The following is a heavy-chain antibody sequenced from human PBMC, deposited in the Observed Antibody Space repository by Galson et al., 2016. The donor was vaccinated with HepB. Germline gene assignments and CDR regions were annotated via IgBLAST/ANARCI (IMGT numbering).Heavy chain of an antibody. CDR2: VYYTGNS. Sequence: SETLSLTCTVSGDSISSSSYYWGWIRQPPGKGLEWIGDVYYTGNSYYNPSLKSRATMSVDTSKNQFSLKLSPVTAADTAVYYCARVYLYGGNLYDYWGQGTQVTCSS. CDR1: GDSISSSSYY. J-gene: IGHJ4*02. V-gene: IGHV4-39*01. D-gene: IGHD4/OR15-4a*01. CDR3: ARVYLYGGNLYDY.